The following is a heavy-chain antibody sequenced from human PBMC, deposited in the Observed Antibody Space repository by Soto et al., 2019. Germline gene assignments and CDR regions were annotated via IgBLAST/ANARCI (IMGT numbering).Heavy chain of an antibody. D-gene: IGHD2-2*01. CDR2: IYPGDSDT. CDR3: ARHYCSSTSCYPVYYYYYGMDV. Sequence: XDSLKISGKGSGYSFTSYWIGWVRQMPGKGLEWMGIIYPGDSDTRYSPSFQGQVTISADKSISTAYLQWSSLKASDTAMYYCARHYCSSTSCYPVYYYYYGMDVWGQGTTVTVSS. V-gene: IGHV5-51*01. CDR1: GYSFTSYW. J-gene: IGHJ6*02.